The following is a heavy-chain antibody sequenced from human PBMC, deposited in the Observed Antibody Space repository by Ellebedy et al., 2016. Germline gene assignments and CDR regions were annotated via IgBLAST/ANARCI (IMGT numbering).Heavy chain of an antibody. CDR3: ARVPMEGGWDYFDY. D-gene: IGHD1-1*01. V-gene: IGHV3-30*03. Sequence: GESLKISXTASGFTFSNYAIHWVRQAPGKGLEWVAIISYGGGSVKYYADSVKGRFTISRDNSKNTLYLQMNSLRAEDTAVYYCARVPMEGGWDYFDYWGQGTLVTVSS. CDR2: ISYGGGSVK. CDR1: GFTFSNYA. J-gene: IGHJ4*02.